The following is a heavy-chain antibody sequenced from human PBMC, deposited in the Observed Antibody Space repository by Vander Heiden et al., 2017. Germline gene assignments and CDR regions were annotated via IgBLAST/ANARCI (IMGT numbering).Heavy chain of an antibody. D-gene: IGHD3-10*01. Sequence: EVQLLESGGGLVQPGGSLRLSCAASGFPFGNYGMTWVRQAPGKGLEWVSAISPSDAVTYYADSVKGRFTISRDNSKNTLYLQMNSLRAEDTAVYYCTKTYYFGSGRGNFDYWGQGTLVTVSS. V-gene: IGHV3-23*01. CDR3: TKTYYFGSGRGNFDY. CDR1: GFPFGNYG. CDR2: ISPSDAVT. J-gene: IGHJ4*02.